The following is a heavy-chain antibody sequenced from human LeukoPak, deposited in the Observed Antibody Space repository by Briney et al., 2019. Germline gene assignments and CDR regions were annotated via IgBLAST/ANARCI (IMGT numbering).Heavy chain of an antibody. J-gene: IGHJ4*02. CDR2: VSGGGNKP. Sequence: GGSLRLSRAAAGFTFSHYGMSCVRQAPGKGLEWVSSVSGGGNKPYYADSVKGRFTISRENSKDTLYLEMSSLRVDDTAVYYCAKMWRVGGVTTLDYWGQGTLVTVDS. D-gene: IGHD3-16*01. CDR1: GFTFSHYG. CDR3: AKMWRVGGVTTLDY. V-gene: IGHV3-23*01.